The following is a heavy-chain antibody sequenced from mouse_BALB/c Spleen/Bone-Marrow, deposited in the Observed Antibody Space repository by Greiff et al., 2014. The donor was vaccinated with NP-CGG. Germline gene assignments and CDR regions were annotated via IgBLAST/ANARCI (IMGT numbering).Heavy chain of an antibody. Sequence: VQLQQSGAELMKPGASVKISRKATGYTFSSYWIEWVKQRPGHGLEWIGEILPGSGSTNYNEKFKGKATFTADTSSNTAYMQLSSLTSEDSAVYYCARWVPYWEFAYWGQGTLVTVSA. J-gene: IGHJ3*01. D-gene: IGHD4-1*01. CDR3: ARWVPYWEFAY. V-gene: IGHV1-9*01. CDR2: ILPGSGST. CDR1: GYTFSSYW.